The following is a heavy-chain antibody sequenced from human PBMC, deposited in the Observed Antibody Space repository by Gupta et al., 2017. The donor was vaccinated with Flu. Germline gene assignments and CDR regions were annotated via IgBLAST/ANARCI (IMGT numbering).Heavy chain of an antibody. J-gene: IGHJ4*02. D-gene: IGHD2-2*01. CDR3: ARGQTVPFFIQIVVVPAAKGGYFDY. Sequence: QVQLVQSGAEVKKPGASVKVSYYMHWVRQAPGQGLEWMGIINPSGGSTSYAQKFQGRVTMTRETSTSTVYMELSSLRSEDTAVYYCARGQTVPFFIQIVVVPAAKGGYFDYWGQGTLVTVSS. CDR1: Y. V-gene: IGHV1-46*01. CDR2: INPSGGST.